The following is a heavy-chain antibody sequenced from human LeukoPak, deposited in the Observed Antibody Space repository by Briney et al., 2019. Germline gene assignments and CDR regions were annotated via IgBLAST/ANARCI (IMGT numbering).Heavy chain of an antibody. CDR2: IRYDGSNK. V-gene: IGHV3-30*02. J-gene: IGHJ4*02. CDR3: AKYNSGWSQRYYFDY. CDR1: GFTYRSYG. D-gene: IGHD6-19*01. Sequence: GGSLRLSCAASGFTYRSYGMHWVRQAPGKGLEWVAFIRYDGSNKYYADSVKGRFTISRDNSKNTLYLEMNSLRAEDTAVYYCAKYNSGWSQRYYFDYWGQGTLVTVSS.